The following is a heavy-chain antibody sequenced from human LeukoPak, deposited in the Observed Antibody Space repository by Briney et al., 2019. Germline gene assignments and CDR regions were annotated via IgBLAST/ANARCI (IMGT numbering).Heavy chain of an antibody. J-gene: IGHJ5*02. CDR3: TSQKDYYGSGSYWTFDP. Sequence: GGSLRLSCTASGFTFGDYVMSWFRQAPGKGLEWVGFIRSKAYGGTTEYAASVKGRFTISRDDSKSIAYVQMNSLKTEDTAVYYCTSQKDYYGSGSYWTFDPWGQGTLVTVSS. CDR1: GFTFGDYV. CDR2: IRSKAYGGTT. V-gene: IGHV3-49*03. D-gene: IGHD3-10*01.